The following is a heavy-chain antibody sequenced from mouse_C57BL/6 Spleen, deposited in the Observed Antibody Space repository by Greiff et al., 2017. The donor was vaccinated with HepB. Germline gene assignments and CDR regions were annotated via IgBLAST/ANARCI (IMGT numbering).Heavy chain of an antibody. Sequence: EVKLVESGPGLVKPSQSLSLTCSVTGYSITSGYYWNWIRQFPGNKLEWMGYISYDGSNNYNPSLKNRISITRDTFKNQFFLKLNSVTTEDTATYYCARGDYDEAWFAYWGQGTLVTVSA. CDR3: ARGDYDEAWFAY. J-gene: IGHJ3*01. D-gene: IGHD2-4*01. V-gene: IGHV3-6*01. CDR2: ISYDGSN. CDR1: GYSITSGYY.